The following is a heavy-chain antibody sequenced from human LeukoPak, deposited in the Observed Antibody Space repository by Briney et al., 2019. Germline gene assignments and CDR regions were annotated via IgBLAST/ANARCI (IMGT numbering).Heavy chain of an antibody. CDR1: GGSISSYY. D-gene: IGHD6-13*01. CDR2: IYTSGST. V-gene: IGHV4-4*07. Sequence: PSETLSLTCTVSGGSISSYYWSWVRQPAGKGLEWIGRIYTSGSTNYNPSLKSRVTMSVDTSKNQFSLKLRSVTAADTAVYYCARDSRIAAAFDYWGQGTLVTVSS. J-gene: IGHJ4*02. CDR3: ARDSRIAAAFDY.